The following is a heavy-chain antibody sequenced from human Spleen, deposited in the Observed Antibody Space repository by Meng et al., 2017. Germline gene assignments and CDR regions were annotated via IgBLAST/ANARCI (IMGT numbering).Heavy chain of an antibody. D-gene: IGHD5-18*01. CDR1: GFTFDDYA. Sequence: SLKISCAASGFTFDDYAMHWVRQAPGKGLEWVSGISWNSGSIGYADSVKGRFTISRDNSKNSLYLQMNSLRTEDTALYYCAKDMRRGVQLGYFDYWGQGTLVTVSS. CDR3: AKDMRRGVQLGYFDY. J-gene: IGHJ4*02. V-gene: IGHV3-9*01. CDR2: ISWNSGSI.